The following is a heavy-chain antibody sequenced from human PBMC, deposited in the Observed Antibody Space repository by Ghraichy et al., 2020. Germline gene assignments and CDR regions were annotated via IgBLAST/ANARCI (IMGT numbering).Heavy chain of an antibody. CDR1: GFTFDDYA. CDR2: ISWNSGSI. CDR3: ARGVRSSDYYYGMDV. D-gene: IGHD2-2*01. V-gene: IGHV3-9*01. J-gene: IGHJ6*02. Sequence: SLRLSCAASGFTFDDYAMHWVRQAPGKGLEWVSGISWNSGSIGYADSVKGRFTISRDNAKNSLYLQMNSLRAEDTALYYCARGVRSSDYYYGMDVWGQGTTVTVSS.